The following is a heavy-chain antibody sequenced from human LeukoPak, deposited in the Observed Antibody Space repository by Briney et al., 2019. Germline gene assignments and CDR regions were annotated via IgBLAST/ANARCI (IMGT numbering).Heavy chain of an antibody. V-gene: IGHV4-39*02. J-gene: IGHJ3*02. CDR1: GGSINNINYN. CDR3: ARKSFGAFDI. CDR2: VSYSGTR. Sequence: SETLSLTCVVSGGSINNINYNWGWIRQPPGKGLEWIGTVSYSGTRYYSPSLRGRLTMSVDTSKNHLSLRLNSVSAADTAVYYCARKSFGAFDIWGQGTLVTVSS. D-gene: IGHD3-3*01.